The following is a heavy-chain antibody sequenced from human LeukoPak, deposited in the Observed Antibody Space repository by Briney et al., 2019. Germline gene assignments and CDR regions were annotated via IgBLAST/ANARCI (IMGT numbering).Heavy chain of an antibody. V-gene: IGHV5-51*01. Sequence: GESLKISCKGSGYSFSNYWIGWVRQMPGKGLEWMGIIYPGDSDTRNSPSFQGQVTISADKSISTAYLQWSSLKASDTAMYYCARHCIARAGRHAPYYYYYGMDVWGQGTTVTVSS. CDR3: ARHCIARAGRHAPYYYYYGMDV. D-gene: IGHD1-26*01. CDR1: GYSFSNYW. J-gene: IGHJ6*02. CDR2: IYPGDSDT.